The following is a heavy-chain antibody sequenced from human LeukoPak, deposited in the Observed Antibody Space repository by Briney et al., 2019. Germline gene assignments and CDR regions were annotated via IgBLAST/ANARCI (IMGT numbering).Heavy chain of an antibody. CDR1: GGSISSYY. Sequence: SETLSLTCTVSGGSISSYYWSWIRQPPGKGLEWIGYIYYSRSTNYNPSLKSRVTISVDTSKNQFSLKLGSVTAADTAVYYCARAVGRGRDWGSSWYPYDPYWYFDLWGRGTLVTVSS. CDR3: ARAVGRGRDWGSSWYPYDPYWYFDL. D-gene: IGHD6-13*01. V-gene: IGHV4-59*01. CDR2: IYYSRST. J-gene: IGHJ2*01.